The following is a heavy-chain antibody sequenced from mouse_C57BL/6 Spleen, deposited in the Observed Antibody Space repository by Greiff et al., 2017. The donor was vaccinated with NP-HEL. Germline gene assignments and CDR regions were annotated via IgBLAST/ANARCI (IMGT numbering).Heavy chain of an antibody. CDR3: VRESLDYYRSSWFAY. D-gene: IGHD1-1*01. J-gene: IGHJ3*01. V-gene: IGHV10-3*01. Sequence: EVMLVESGGGLVQPKGSLKLSCAASGFTFNTYAMHWVRQAPGKGLEWVARISSKSSNYASYYADSVKDRFTISRADSQSMLYLQMNNLKTGDTAVYYCVRESLDYYRSSWFAYWGQGTLVTVSA. CDR2: ISSKSSNYAS. CDR1: GFTFNTYA.